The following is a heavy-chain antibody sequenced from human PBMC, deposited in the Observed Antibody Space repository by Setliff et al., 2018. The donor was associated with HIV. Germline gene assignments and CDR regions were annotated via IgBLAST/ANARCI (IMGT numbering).Heavy chain of an antibody. J-gene: IGHJ1*01. D-gene: IGHD1-26*01. CDR2: IHTNRGT. Sequence: SETLSLTCTVSGSSISGYYWSWIRQSPGKGLEWIGYIHTNRGTKTNLSLKTRATVSLDTSRNQFFLRLTSVTATDTAVYYCARSSLGVGSKDLQVWGQGTLVTVSS. CDR3: ARSSLGVGSKDLQV. V-gene: IGHV4-4*09. CDR1: GSSISGYY.